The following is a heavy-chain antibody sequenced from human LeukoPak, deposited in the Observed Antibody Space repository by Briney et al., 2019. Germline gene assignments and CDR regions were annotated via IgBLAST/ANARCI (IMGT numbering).Heavy chain of an antibody. CDR2: INTFGTTA. CDR1: GFTFSSYW. V-gene: IGHV3-74*01. J-gene: IGHJ4*02. Sequence: GGSLRPSCAVSGFTFSSYWMNWVRQVPGKGLVWVSHINTFGTTATYADSVKGRFTISRDNANNTLYLQMNSLRVEDTAVYYCVRDNAYKFDYWGQGTLVTVSS. CDR3: VRDNAYKFDY. D-gene: IGHD5-24*01.